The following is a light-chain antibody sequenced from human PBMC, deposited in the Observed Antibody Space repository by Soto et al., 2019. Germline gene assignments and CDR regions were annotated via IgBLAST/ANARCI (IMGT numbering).Light chain of an antibody. CDR3: QQYGSSPRT. Sequence: EIVLTQSPATLSLSPGERATLSCMASQSVSSNLAWYQQKPGQAPRLLIYGASTRATGIPARFSGSGSGTEFTLTISSLQSEDFAVYYCQQYGSSPRTFGQGTKVDIK. V-gene: IGKV3-15*01. J-gene: IGKJ1*01. CDR1: QSVSSN. CDR2: GAS.